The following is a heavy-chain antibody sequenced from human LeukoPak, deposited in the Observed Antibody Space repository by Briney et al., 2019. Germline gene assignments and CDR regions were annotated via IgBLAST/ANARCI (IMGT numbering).Heavy chain of an antibody. D-gene: IGHD3-10*01. CDR2: IYTGGAT. V-gene: IGHV3-53*01. CDR1: GFTGSTLY. Sequence: GGSLRLSCVASGFTGSTLYMHWVRQAPGKGLEWVSVIYTGGATYYADSVKGRFTISRDNSKNTLYLQMNSLRAEDTAVYYCAKGIGSDYWGQGTLVTVSS. J-gene: IGHJ4*02. CDR3: AKGIGSDY.